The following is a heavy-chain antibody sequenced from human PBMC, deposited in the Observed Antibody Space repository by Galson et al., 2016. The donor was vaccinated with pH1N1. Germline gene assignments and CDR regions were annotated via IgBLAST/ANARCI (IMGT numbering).Heavy chain of an antibody. Sequence: SLRLSCAASGFTFSDYYMSWIRQAPGKGLEWLSYISSSGNTIYYADSVKGRFTISRDNARNSLYLQMNSLRAEDTALYYCAGYCSGGSCSGSYYYFGTWGQGTLVTVSS. CDR2: ISSSGNTI. V-gene: IGHV3-11*01. D-gene: IGHD2-15*01. CDR1: GFTFSDYY. CDR3: AGYCSGGSCSGSYYYFGT. J-gene: IGHJ4*02.